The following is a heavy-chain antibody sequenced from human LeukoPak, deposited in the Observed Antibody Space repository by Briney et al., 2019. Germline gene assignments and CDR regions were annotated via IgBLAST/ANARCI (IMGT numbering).Heavy chain of an antibody. Sequence: SETLSLTCTVSGGSISSYYWSWIRQPPGKGLEWIGYIYYSGSTNYNPSLKSRVTISVDTSKNQFSLKLSSVTAADTAVYYCARDYLAYYYDSSGYIDDFDIWGQGTMVTVSS. D-gene: IGHD3-22*01. J-gene: IGHJ3*02. CDR3: ARDYLAYYYDSSGYIDDFDI. CDR2: IYYSGST. CDR1: GGSISSYY. V-gene: IGHV4-59*01.